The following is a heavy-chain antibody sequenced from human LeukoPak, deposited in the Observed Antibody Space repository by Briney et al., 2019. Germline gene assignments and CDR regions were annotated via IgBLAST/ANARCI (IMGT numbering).Heavy chain of an antibody. CDR2: ISGSGGST. J-gene: IGHJ4*02. D-gene: IGHD3-3*01. Sequence: GGSLRLACAASGFSLSNFAMTWVRQAPGKGLEWVSAISGSGGSTYYADSVKGRFTISRDNSKDTLYLQMNSLRAEDTAVYYCAKDPMARITIFGVARAPRAYFDYWGQGTLVTVSS. V-gene: IGHV3-23*01. CDR1: GFSLSNFA. CDR3: AKDPMARITIFGVARAPRAYFDY.